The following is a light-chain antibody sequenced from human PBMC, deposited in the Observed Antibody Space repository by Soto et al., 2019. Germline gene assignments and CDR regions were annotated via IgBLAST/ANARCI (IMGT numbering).Light chain of an antibody. J-gene: IGKJ1*01. CDR2: GAS. Sequence: EIVMTQSPATLSVSPGERATLSCRASQSVSSNLAWYQQKPGQAPRLLIYGASTRATGIPARFSGSGSGTESTRTISSLQSEDFAVYYCQQYNNWPPWPFGQGTKVEIK. CDR1: QSVSSN. V-gene: IGKV3D-15*01. CDR3: QQYNNWPPWP.